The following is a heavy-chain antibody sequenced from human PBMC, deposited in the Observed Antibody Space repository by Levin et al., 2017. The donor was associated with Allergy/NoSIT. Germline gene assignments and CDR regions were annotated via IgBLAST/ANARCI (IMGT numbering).Heavy chain of an antibody. V-gene: IGHV5-51*01. J-gene: IGHJ3*02. CDR1: GYSFPSYW. D-gene: IGHD6-19*01. CDR3: ARLNSRMAVAGVDPFDI. Sequence: GGSLRLSCKASGYSFPSYWIGWVRQMPGKGLEWMGMIYPGDSETRYSPSFQGQVTMSADKSITTVYLQWNSLKASDTGMYYCARLNSRMAVAGVDPFDIWGQGTRVTVSS. CDR2: IYPGDSET.